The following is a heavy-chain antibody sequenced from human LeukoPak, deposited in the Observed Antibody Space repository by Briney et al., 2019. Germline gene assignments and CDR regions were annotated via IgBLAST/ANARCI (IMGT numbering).Heavy chain of an antibody. V-gene: IGHV3-15*01. D-gene: IGHD1-26*01. Sequence: PGGSLTLSCAASGFTFSNAWMSWVRQAPGKGLEWFGRIKRKNDGETTDYTSPVKGRFTISRDDSKNTLYLQMNSLKTEDTAVYYCTTGRTWELDDYWGQGTLVTVSS. CDR2: IKRKNDGETT. CDR1: GFTFSNAW. CDR3: TTGRTWELDDY. J-gene: IGHJ4*02.